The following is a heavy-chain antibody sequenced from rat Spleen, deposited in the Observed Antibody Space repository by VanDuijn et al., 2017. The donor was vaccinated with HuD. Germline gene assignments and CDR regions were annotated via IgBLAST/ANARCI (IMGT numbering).Heavy chain of an antibody. V-gene: IGHV2S12*01. CDR1: GLSLTSNG. CDR3: TRDPITTRDYFDY. Sequence: QVQLKESGPGLVQPSQTLSLTCTVSGLSLTSNGVSWVRQPPGKGLEWIAATSSGGSTYFNSPLKSRLSISRDTSKSQVLLKMNSLQTEDTAIYFCTRDPITTRDYFDYWGQGVLVTVSS. CDR2: TSSGGST. D-gene: IGHD1-1*01. J-gene: IGHJ2*01.